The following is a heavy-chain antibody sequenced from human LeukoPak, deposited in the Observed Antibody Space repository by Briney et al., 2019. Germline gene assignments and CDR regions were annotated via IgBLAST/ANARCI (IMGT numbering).Heavy chain of an antibody. CDR3: ARAYDSSDIFDY. J-gene: IGHJ4*02. V-gene: IGHV4-39*01. CDR2: IYYSGGT. Sequence: SETLSLTCTVSGGSISSSSYYWGWIRQPPGKGLEWIGSIYYSGGTYYNPSLKSRVTISVDTSKNQFSLKLSSVTAADTAVYYCARAYDSSDIFDYWGQGTLVTVSS. D-gene: IGHD3-22*01. CDR1: GGSISSSSYY.